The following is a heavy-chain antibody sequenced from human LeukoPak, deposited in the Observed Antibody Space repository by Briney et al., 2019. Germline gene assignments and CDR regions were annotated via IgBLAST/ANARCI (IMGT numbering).Heavy chain of an antibody. CDR2: ISYDGSNK. V-gene: IGHV3-30*03. Sequence: GGSLRLSCAASGFTFSSYGMHWVRQAPGKGLEWVAVISYDGSNKYYADSVKGRFTISRDNSKNTLYLQMNSLRAEDTAVYYCARDRGCGDCYPPANDAFDIWGQGTMVTVSS. J-gene: IGHJ3*02. D-gene: IGHD2-21*02. CDR3: ARDRGCGDCYPPANDAFDI. CDR1: GFTFSSYG.